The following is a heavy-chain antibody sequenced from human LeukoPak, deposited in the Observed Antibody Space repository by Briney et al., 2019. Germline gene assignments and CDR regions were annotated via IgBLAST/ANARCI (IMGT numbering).Heavy chain of an antibody. CDR2: FDPEDGET. J-gene: IGHJ3*02. D-gene: IGHD1-1*01. Sequence: ASVKVSCKVSGYTLSELSMHWVRQAPGKGLEWLGSFDPEDGETMYAQKLQGRLILTEDTSTDTAYMELSRLRSEDTAVYYCARGPVQLERRGYASDIWGQGTMVTVS. V-gene: IGHV1-24*01. CDR3: ARGPVQLERRGYASDI. CDR1: GYTLSELS.